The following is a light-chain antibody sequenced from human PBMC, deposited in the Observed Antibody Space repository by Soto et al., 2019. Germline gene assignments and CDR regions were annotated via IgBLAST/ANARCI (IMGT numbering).Light chain of an antibody. J-gene: IGKJ1*01. CDR1: QSVSSNY. CDR3: LQYGSSPWT. Sequence: EIELTQSPGTLSLSPGARATLSCRASQSVSSNYLAWYQQKPGQAPRLLMYGVSSRATGIPDMFSGSGSGTDFTLTISRLEPEDFAVYYFLQYGSSPWTFGQGTNVEIK. CDR2: GVS. V-gene: IGKV3-20*01.